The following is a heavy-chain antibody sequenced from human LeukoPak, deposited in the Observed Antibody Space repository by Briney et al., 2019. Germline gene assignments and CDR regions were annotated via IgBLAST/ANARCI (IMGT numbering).Heavy chain of an antibody. CDR2: ISAYNGNT. J-gene: IGHJ5*02. CDR3: ARVHCSSTSCRSNWFDP. CDR1: GYTFTSYD. Sequence: GASVKVSCKASGYTFTSYDINWVRQATGQGLEWMGWISAYNGNTNYAQKLQGRVTMTTDTSTSTAYMELRSLRSDDTAVYYCARVHCSSTSCRSNWFDPWGQGTLVTVSS. D-gene: IGHD2-2*01. V-gene: IGHV1-18*01.